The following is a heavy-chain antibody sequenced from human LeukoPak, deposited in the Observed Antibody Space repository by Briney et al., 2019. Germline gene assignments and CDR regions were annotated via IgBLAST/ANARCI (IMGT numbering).Heavy chain of an antibody. CDR2: ISAYNGNT. J-gene: IGHJ4*02. CDR3: ARDPLPYDYVWGSYRLDFDY. V-gene: IGHV1-18*01. D-gene: IGHD3-16*02. CDR1: GYTFTSYG. Sequence: ASVKVSCKASGYTFTSYGISWVRQAPGQGLEWMGWISAYNGNTNYAQKLQGRVTMTTDTSTSTAYMELRSLRSDDTAVYYCARDPLPYDYVWGSYRLDFDYWGQGTLVTVSS.